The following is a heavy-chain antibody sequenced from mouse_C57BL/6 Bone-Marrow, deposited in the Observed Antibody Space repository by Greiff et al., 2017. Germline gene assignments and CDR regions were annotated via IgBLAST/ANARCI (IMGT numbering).Heavy chain of an antibody. V-gene: IGHV1-52*01. Sequence: VQLQQPGAELVRPGSSVKLSCKASGYTFTSYWMHWVKQRPIQGLEWIGNIDPSDSETHYNQKFKDKATLPEYKSSRTACMQLSSLTSEDSAVYYCARDYGSSYCYAMDYWGQGTSVTVSS. J-gene: IGHJ4*01. CDR2: IDPSDSET. CDR3: ARDYGSSYCYAMDY. CDR1: GYTFTSYW. D-gene: IGHD1-1*01.